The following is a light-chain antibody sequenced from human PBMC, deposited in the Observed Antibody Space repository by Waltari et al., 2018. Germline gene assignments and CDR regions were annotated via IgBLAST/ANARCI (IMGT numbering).Light chain of an antibody. J-gene: IGKJ2*01. CDR1: QSISNW. V-gene: IGKV1-5*03. CDR2: KAS. Sequence: DIQMTQSPASLSASVGDRVTITCRASQSISNWLAWYQQKPGKAPILLIYKASILKSGVPSRFSGSGSGTQFTLTISSLQPGDSATYYCQQYNTYSSFGQGTKLEI. CDR3: QQYNTYSS.